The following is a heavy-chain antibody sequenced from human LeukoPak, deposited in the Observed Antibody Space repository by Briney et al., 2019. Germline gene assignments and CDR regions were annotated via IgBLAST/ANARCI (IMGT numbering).Heavy chain of an antibody. CDR2: ISYDGSNK. J-gene: IGHJ4*02. CDR3: ASSYCSGGSCYPLGPRIDY. V-gene: IGHV3-30-3*01. D-gene: IGHD2-15*01. Sequence: PGRSMRLSCAASGVTFSSNAMHWVRQAPGKGLEWVVVISYDGSNKYYAESVKGRFTISRDNSKNTLYLQMNSLRAEDTAVYYCASSYCSGGSCYPLGPRIDYWGQGTLVTVSS. CDR1: GVTFSSNA.